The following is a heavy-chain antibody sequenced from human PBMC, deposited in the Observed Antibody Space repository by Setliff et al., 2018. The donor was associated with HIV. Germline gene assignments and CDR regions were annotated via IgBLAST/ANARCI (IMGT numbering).Heavy chain of an antibody. Sequence: LSETLSLTCTVSGGSVTSSTYYWGWIRQPPGKGLEWIGNIYSTGSGRTYYSPSLKSRVTVSVDTSKNQFSLKLSSVTAADTAVYYCAREIYGGNSRPFDYWGQGTLVTVSS. CDR2: IYSTGSGRT. J-gene: IGHJ4*02. CDR1: GGSVTSSTYY. D-gene: IGHD4-17*01. V-gene: IGHV4-39*07. CDR3: AREIYGGNSRPFDY.